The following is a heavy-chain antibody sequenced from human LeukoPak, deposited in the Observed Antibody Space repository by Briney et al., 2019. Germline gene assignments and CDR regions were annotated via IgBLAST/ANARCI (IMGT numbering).Heavy chain of an antibody. CDR1: GGSISSYY. V-gene: IGHV4-59*08. D-gene: IGHD3-10*01. J-gene: IGHJ4*02. CDR2: IYYSGST. Sequence: SETLSLTCTVSGGSISSYYWSWLRQPPGKGLEWIGYIYYSGSTNYHPSIKSRVTISVDTSKNQFSLKLSSVTAADTAVYYCARLGYGSGSYLPHYFDYWGQGTLVTVSS. CDR3: ARLGYGSGSYLPHYFDY.